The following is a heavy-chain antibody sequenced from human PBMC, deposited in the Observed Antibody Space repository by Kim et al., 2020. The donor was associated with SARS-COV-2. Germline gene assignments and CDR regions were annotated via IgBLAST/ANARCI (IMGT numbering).Heavy chain of an antibody. CDR3: ARDGAEYYYDSSGYKTYYYYGMDV. D-gene: IGHD3-22*01. J-gene: IGHJ6*02. Sequence: GGSLRLSCAASGFTVSSNYMSWVRQAPGKGLEWVSVIYSGGSTYYADSVKGRFTISRDNSKNTLYLQMNSLRAEDTAVYYCARDGAEYYYDSSGYKTYYYYGMDVWGQETTVTVSS. V-gene: IGHV3-53*01. CDR1: GFTVSSNY. CDR2: IYSGGST.